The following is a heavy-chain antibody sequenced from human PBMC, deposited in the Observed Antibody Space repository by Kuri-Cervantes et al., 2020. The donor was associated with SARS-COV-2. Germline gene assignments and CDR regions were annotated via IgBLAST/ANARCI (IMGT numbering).Heavy chain of an antibody. CDR2: ISSSSSYI. CDR3: ARVVGSTVTTLFLGYYYYYMDV. CDR1: GFTFSSYS. Sequence: GGSLRLSCAASGFTFSSYSMNWVRQAPGKGLEWVSSISSSSSYIYYADSVKGRFTISRDNAKNSLYLQMSSLRAEDTAVYYCARVVGSTVTTLFLGYYYYYMDVWGKGTTVTVSS. D-gene: IGHD4-11*01. J-gene: IGHJ6*03. V-gene: IGHV3-21*01.